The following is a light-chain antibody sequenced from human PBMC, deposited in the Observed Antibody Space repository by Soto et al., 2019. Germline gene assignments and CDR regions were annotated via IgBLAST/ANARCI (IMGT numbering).Light chain of an antibody. V-gene: IGKV3-20*01. CDR3: QQYGSSSWT. J-gene: IGKJ1*01. CDR1: QSISSSS. Sequence: EIVLTQSPGTLSLSPGERATLSCRASQSISSSSLAWYQQKPGQAPRLLIYVASNRATGIPDRFRGSGSGTDFTLTISRLEPEDFAVYYCQQYGSSSWTFGQGTKVEIK. CDR2: VAS.